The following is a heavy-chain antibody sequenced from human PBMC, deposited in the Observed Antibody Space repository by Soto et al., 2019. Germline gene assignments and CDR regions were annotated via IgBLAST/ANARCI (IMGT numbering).Heavy chain of an antibody. Sequence: GGSLRLSCAASGFTFSSFAMTWVRQAPGRGLEWISGISGSGGTTYDADSVKGRFTISRDNSNNTLYLQMNNLRAEDSAVYYCAKDLVLLRSWGQGTQVTVSS. CDR3: AKDLVLLRS. J-gene: IGHJ5*02. CDR1: GFTFSSFA. D-gene: IGHD3-10*01. V-gene: IGHV3-23*01. CDR2: ISGSGGTT.